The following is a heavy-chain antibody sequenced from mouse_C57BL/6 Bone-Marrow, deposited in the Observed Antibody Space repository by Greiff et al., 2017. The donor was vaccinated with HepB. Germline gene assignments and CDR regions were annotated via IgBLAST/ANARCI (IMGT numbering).Heavy chain of an antibody. CDR3: ARDDSNYPLDY. D-gene: IGHD2-5*01. Sequence: EVNLVESGGGLVQSGRSLRLSCATSGFTFSDFYMEWVRQAPGKGLEWIAASRNKANDYTTEYSASVKGRFIVSRDTSQSILYLQMNALRAEDTAIYYCARDDSNYPLDYWGQGTTLTVSS. CDR2: SRNKANDYTT. CDR1: GFTFSDFY. J-gene: IGHJ2*01. V-gene: IGHV7-1*01.